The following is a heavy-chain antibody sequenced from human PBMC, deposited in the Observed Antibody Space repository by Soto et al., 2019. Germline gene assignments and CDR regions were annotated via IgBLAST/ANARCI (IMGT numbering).Heavy chain of an antibody. CDR3: AIAAAGTHAFDI. V-gene: IGHV4-59*01. D-gene: IGHD6-13*01. CDR2: IYYSGST. Sequence: ASETLSLTCTVSGGSISSYYWSWIRQPPGKGLEWIGYIYYSGSTNYNPSLKSRVTISVDTSKNQFSLKLSSVTAADTAVYYCAIAAAGTHAFDIWGQGTMVTVSS. CDR1: GGSISSYY. J-gene: IGHJ3*02.